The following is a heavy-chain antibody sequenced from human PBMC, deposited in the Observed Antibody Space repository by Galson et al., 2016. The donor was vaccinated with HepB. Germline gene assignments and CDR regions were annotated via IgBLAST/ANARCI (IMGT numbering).Heavy chain of an antibody. CDR1: GYTFTNYG. Sequence: QSGAEVKKPGASVRVSCKASGYTFTNYGISWVRQAPGQGLEWMAWISAYTGNTNYAQKLQGRVTLTTDTSATTAYMELRNLRSDDTAVYYCARHTWIVEVATSFYFDSWGQGTLVTVSS. CDR3: ARHTWIVEVATSFYFDS. J-gene: IGHJ4*02. D-gene: IGHD5-24*01. CDR2: ISAYTGNT. V-gene: IGHV1-18*01.